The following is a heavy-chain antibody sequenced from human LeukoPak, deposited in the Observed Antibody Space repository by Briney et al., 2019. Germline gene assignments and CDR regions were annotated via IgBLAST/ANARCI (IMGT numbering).Heavy chain of an antibody. CDR2: IYYSGST. CDR1: GGSISSSSYY. Sequence: SETLSLTCTVSGGSISSSSYYWGWIRQPPGKGLEWIGSIYYSGSTYYNPSLKSRVTISVGTSKNQFSLKLSSVTAADTAVYYCAQSYYDFWSGLNAFDIWGQGTMVTVSS. D-gene: IGHD3-3*01. J-gene: IGHJ3*02. V-gene: IGHV4-39*01. CDR3: AQSYYDFWSGLNAFDI.